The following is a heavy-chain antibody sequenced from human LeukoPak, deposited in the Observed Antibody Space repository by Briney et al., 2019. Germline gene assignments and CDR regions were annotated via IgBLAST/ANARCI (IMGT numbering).Heavy chain of an antibody. Sequence: GASVKVSCKTSGYTFTDYCMHWVRQAPGQGLEWMGWINPNSGGTSYAQKFQGRVTMTRDTSISTAYMELSRLRSDDTAVYYCARGTTLHYFDYRGQGTLVTVSS. CDR2: INPNSGGT. CDR3: ARGTTLHYFDY. D-gene: IGHD1-1*01. CDR1: GYTFTDYC. V-gene: IGHV1-2*02. J-gene: IGHJ4*02.